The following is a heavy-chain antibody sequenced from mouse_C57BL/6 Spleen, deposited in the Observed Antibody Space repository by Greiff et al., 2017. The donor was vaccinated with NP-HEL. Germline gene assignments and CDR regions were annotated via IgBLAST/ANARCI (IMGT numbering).Heavy chain of an antibody. CDR2: IDPEDGDT. Sequence: VQLQQSGAELVRPGASVKLSCTASGFNIKDYYMHWVKQRPEQGLEWIGRIDPEDGDTESAPKFQGKATMTADTSSNTAYLQLSSLTSEDTAVYYCTTGYYYGSSSYFDVWGTGTTVTVSS. CDR1: GFNIKDYY. CDR3: TTGYYYGSSSYFDV. J-gene: IGHJ1*03. D-gene: IGHD1-1*01. V-gene: IGHV14-1*01.